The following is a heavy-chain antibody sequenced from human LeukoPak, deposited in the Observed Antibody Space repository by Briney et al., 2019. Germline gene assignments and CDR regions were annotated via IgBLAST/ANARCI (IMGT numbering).Heavy chain of an antibody. Sequence: GGSLRLSCAASGFTFSSYEMNWVRQAPGKGLEWVSAISGSGGSTYYADSVKGRFTISRDNSKNTLYLQMNSLRAEDTAVYYCAKPPRVYERDYWGQGTLVTVSS. CDR1: GFTFSSYE. D-gene: IGHD3-16*01. CDR2: ISGSGGST. V-gene: IGHV3-23*01. CDR3: AKPPRVYERDY. J-gene: IGHJ4*02.